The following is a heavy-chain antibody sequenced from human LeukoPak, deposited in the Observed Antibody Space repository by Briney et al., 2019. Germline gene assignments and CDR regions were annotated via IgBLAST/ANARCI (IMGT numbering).Heavy chain of an antibody. CDR3: ARGHTHDWFDP. J-gene: IGHJ5*02. CDR2: IYWNDDK. CDR1: GFSLSTSGVG. Sequence: SGPTLVNPTQTLTLTCTFSGFSLSTSGVGVGWIRQPPGKALAWLALIYWNDDKRYSPSLKSRLTITKDTSKNQVVLTMTNMDPVDTATYYCARGHTHDWFDPWGQGTLVTVSS. V-gene: IGHV2-5*01. D-gene: IGHD6-25*01.